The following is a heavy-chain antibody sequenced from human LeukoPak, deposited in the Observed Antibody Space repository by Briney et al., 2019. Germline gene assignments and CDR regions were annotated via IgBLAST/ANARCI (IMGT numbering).Heavy chain of an antibody. CDR3: ARDNDSRDPPHFDY. V-gene: IGHV1-69*06. Sequence: GASVKVSCKASGGTFRSDVISWVRQAPGHGLEWMGGIIPIYGTANYAQKFRGRVTITADKSTRTAYMELSSLRSEDTAVYYCARDNDSRDPPHFDYWGQGTLVTVSS. CDR2: IIPIYGTA. D-gene: IGHD3-16*01. J-gene: IGHJ4*02. CDR1: GGTFRSDV.